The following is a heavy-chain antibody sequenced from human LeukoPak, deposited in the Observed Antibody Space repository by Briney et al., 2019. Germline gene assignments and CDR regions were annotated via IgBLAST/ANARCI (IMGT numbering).Heavy chain of an antibody. J-gene: IGHJ1*01. Sequence: GGSLRLSCAASGFTFSDYYMSWVRQAPGKGMEWVSTVSGSGHTTYYADSVKGRFTISRDNSKSTVYLQMSSLRVEDTAVYTCAKDWSPRWLVLRDDSEYFHHWGQGTLVTVSS. CDR1: GFTFSDYY. CDR2: VSGSGHTT. V-gene: IGHV3-23*01. D-gene: IGHD6-19*01. CDR3: AKDWSPRWLVLRDDSEYFHH.